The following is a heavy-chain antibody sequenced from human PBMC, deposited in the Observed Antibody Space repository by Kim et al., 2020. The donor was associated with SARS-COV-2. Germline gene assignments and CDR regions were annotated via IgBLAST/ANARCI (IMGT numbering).Heavy chain of an antibody. CDR2: ISAYNGNT. V-gene: IGHV1-18*01. CDR3: ARGITVIRGVIPYYFDY. D-gene: IGHD3-10*01. J-gene: IGHJ4*02. CDR1: GYTFTSYG. Sequence: ASVKVSCKASGYTFTSYGISWVRQAPGQGLEWMGWISAYNGNTIYPQKLQGRVTMTTDTSTSTAYMELRSLRSDDTAVYYCARGITVIRGVIPYYFDYWGQGTLVTVSS.